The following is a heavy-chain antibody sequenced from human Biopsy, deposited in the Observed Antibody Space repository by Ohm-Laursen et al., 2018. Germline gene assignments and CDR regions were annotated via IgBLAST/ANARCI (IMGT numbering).Heavy chain of an antibody. Sequence: GASVKVSCKAPTGTLNSYGIIWVRQAPGQGLEWMGRIIPILRTTAYAQTFLGRVTITADSPTSTVDMELTSLTSDDTAVYFCAREVIGYQLPCDDWGQGTLVTVSS. CDR2: IIPILRTT. CDR1: TGTLNSYG. J-gene: IGHJ4*02. CDR3: AREVIGYQLPCDD. V-gene: IGHV1-69*11. D-gene: IGHD2-2*01.